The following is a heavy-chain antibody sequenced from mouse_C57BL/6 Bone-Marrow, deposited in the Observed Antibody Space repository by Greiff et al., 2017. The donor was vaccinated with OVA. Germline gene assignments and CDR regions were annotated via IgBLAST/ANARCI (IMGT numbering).Heavy chain of an antibody. D-gene: IGHD2-14*01. CDR3: ARAHRYFDY. J-gene: IGHJ2*01. V-gene: IGHV5-4*03. CDR2: ISDGGSYT. CDR1: GFTFSSYA. Sequence: EVKLMESGGGLVKPGGSLKLSCAASGFTFSSYAMSWVRQTPEKRLAWVATISDGGSYTYYPDNVKGRFTISRDNAKNNLYLQMSQLKSEDTAMYYCARAHRYFDYWGQGTTLTVSS.